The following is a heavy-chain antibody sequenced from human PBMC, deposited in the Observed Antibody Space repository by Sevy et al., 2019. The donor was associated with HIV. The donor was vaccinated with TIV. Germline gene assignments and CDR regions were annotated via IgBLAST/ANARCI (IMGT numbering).Heavy chain of an antibody. D-gene: IGHD3-22*01. CDR1: GFTVSGNY. J-gene: IGHJ2*01. Sequence: GGSLRLSCAASGFTVSGNYMSWVRQAPGKGLEWVSGIFSGGNTHFADSAKGRFYISRDNSKNTLSLQMNSLSAEDTAVYYCARAVEDYSDSSAWDWYFDLWGRGTLVTVSS. V-gene: IGHV3-66*01. CDR3: ARAVEDYSDSSAWDWYFDL. CDR2: IFSGGNT.